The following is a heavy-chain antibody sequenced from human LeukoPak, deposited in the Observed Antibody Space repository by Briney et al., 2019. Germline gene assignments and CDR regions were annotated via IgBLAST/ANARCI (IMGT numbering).Heavy chain of an antibody. CDR1: GFTFSDYS. Sequence: PGGSLRLSCVASGFTFSDYSMNWVRQAPGEGLEWVSYISGNSGTIYYADSVKDRFTISRDNAKNSVYLQMNNLRAENTAVYYCARDLAMLGRDYVWGSYRPGAFDIWGQGTMVTVSS. D-gene: IGHD3-16*02. J-gene: IGHJ3*02. CDR3: ARDLAMLGRDYVWGSYRPGAFDI. V-gene: IGHV3-48*01. CDR2: ISGNSGTI.